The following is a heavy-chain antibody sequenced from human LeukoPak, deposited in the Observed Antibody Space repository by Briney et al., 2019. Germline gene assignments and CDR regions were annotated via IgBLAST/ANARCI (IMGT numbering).Heavy chain of an antibody. D-gene: IGHD3-10*02. J-gene: IGHJ6*04. Sequence: GGSLRLSCAASGFTFSNHGMNWVRQAPGKGLEWVSGISPSGDITYYADSVKGRFAISRDNSKNSLYLQMNSLRAEDTAVYYCAELGITMIGGVWGKGTTVTISS. CDR3: AELGITMIGGV. CDR2: ISPSGDIT. CDR1: GFTFSNHG. V-gene: IGHV3-23*01.